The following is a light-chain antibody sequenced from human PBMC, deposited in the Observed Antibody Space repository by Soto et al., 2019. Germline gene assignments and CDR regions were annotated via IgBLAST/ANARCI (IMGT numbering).Light chain of an antibody. CDR3: LQYHNLLA. V-gene: IGKV3-15*01. J-gene: IGKJ2*01. CDR2: RAS. Sequence: IVMTQSPATLSVSPGESATLSCRAGQHIFYNVAWYQHRPGQAPRLLIYRASTRAPGVPARFSGSGSGTEFTITISSLQPEDVAVYSWLQYHNLLAFGQGTKLEI. CDR1: QHIFYN.